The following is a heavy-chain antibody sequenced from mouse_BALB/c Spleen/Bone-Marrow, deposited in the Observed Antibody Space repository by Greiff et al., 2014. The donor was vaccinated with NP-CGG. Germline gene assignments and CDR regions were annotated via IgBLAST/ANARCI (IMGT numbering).Heavy chain of an antibody. CDR2: ISNGGGST. CDR3: ARHLYGNYGAMDY. D-gene: IGHD2-1*01. J-gene: IGHJ4*01. Sequence: DVMLVESGGGLVQPGGSLKLSCATSGFTFSDYYMYWVRQTPEKRLEWVAYISNGGGSTYYPGTVKGRFTISRDNAKNTLYLQMSRLKSEDTAMYYCARHLYGNYGAMDYWGQGTSVTVSS. CDR1: GFTFSDYY. V-gene: IGHV5-12*02.